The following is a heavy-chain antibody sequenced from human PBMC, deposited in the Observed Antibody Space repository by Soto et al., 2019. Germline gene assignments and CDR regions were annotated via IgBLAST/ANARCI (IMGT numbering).Heavy chain of an antibody. CDR2: LSYDGSHN. Sequence: QVQLVESGGGVVQPGRSLRLSCAASGFTFSSYAMHWVRQTPDKGLEWVAFLSYDGSHNYYADSVKGRFTISRDNSKNKLYLQMNSLRVEDTAVYYCAKDRSTIFGVVTYYFDYWGQGTLVTVSS. V-gene: IGHV3-30*18. J-gene: IGHJ4*02. D-gene: IGHD3-3*01. CDR3: AKDRSTIFGVVTYYFDY. CDR1: GFTFSSYA.